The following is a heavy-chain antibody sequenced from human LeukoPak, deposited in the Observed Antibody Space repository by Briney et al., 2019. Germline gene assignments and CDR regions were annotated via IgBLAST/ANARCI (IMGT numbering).Heavy chain of an antibody. J-gene: IGHJ4*02. D-gene: IGHD3-9*01. V-gene: IGHV3-53*01. CDR2: IYHSGNT. CDR1: GGSISSSSYY. Sequence: PSETLSLTCTVSGGSISSSSYYMAWVRQAPGKGLEWVSVIYHSGNTDYADSVKGRFTISRDNSKNTVYLQMSSLRAEDTAVYYCARVRVTGYSNFAYWGQGTLVTVSS. CDR3: ARVRVTGYSNFAY.